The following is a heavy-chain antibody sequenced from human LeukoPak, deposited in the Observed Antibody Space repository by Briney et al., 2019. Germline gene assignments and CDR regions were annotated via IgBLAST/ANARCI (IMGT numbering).Heavy chain of an antibody. V-gene: IGHV4-31*03. CDR1: GGSISSGGYY. CDR2: IYHTGST. Sequence: SETLSLTCTVSGGSISSGGYYWSWIRQPPGKGLEWIGYIYHTGSTYYNPSLKSRVTISVDTSTYQFSLKLNSVTAADTAVFYCARGDRGDYYGSGSYSFDYWGQGTLVTVSS. J-gene: IGHJ4*02. D-gene: IGHD3-10*01. CDR3: ARGDRGDYYGSGSYSFDY.